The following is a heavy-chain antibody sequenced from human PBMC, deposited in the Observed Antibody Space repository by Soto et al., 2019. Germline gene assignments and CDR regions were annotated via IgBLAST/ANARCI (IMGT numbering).Heavy chain of an antibody. V-gene: IGHV3-23*01. CDR3: AKVYGDYYHAFPM. J-gene: IGHJ3*02. D-gene: IGHD4-17*01. Sequence: EEQLLESGGGLVQPGGSLRLSCAASGFTFSRYAMTWVRQAPGQGLEWVSTIISTGGTTYYADAVKGRFTISRDNSKNTLYLQMNSLRDEDTAVYYCAKVYGDYYHAFPMWGQGTMVTVSS. CDR1: GFTFSRYA. CDR2: IISTGGTT.